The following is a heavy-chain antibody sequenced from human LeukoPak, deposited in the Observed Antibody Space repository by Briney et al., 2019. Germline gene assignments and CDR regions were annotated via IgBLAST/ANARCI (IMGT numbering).Heavy chain of an antibody. Sequence: GGSLRLSCAASGFTFSGYWMSWVRQAPGKGLEWVANIKQDGSEKFYVDSVKGRFTISRDNAKNSPYLQMNSLRAEDTAVYYCASCIVVVTANVFSDAFDIWGQGTMVTVSS. J-gene: IGHJ3*02. CDR1: GFTFSGYW. CDR3: ASCIVVVTANVFSDAFDI. D-gene: IGHD2-21*02. V-gene: IGHV3-7*01. CDR2: IKQDGSEK.